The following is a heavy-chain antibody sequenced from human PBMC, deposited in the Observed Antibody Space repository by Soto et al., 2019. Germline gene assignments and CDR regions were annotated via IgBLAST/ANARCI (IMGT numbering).Heavy chain of an antibody. CDR3: ASYYYGSSGYYYREVSAFDI. V-gene: IGHV4-38-2*01. D-gene: IGHD3-22*01. CDR1: GYSISSGYY. CDR2: IYHSGST. J-gene: IGHJ3*02. Sequence: PSETLSLTCAVSGYSISSGYYWGWIRQPPGKGLEWIGSIYHSGSTYYNPSLKSRVTISVDTSKNQFSLKPSSVTAADTAVYYCASYYYGSSGYYYREVSAFDIWGQGTMVTVSS.